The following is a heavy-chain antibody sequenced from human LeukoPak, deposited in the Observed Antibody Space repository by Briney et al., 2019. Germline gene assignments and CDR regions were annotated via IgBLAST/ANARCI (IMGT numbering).Heavy chain of an antibody. Sequence: PGGSLRLSCAASGFTFSSYAMSWVRQAPGKGLEWVSAISGSGGSTYYADSVKGRFTISRDNSKNTLYLQMNSLRAEDAAVYYCAKTLGVYGIGDAFDIWGQGTMVTVSS. V-gene: IGHV3-23*01. CDR3: AKTLGVYGIGDAFDI. D-gene: IGHD2/OR15-2a*01. J-gene: IGHJ3*02. CDR2: ISGSGGST. CDR1: GFTFSSYA.